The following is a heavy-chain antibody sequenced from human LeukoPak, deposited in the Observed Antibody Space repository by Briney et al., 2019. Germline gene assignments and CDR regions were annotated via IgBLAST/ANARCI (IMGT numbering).Heavy chain of an antibody. CDR2: FDPEDGET. CDR1: GYTLTELS. J-gene: IGHJ5*02. D-gene: IGHD3-9*01. CDR3: ATHRGRYNWFDP. V-gene: IGHV1-24*01. Sequence: ASVKVSCKVSGYTLTELSMHWVRQAPGKGLEWMGGFDPEDGETIYTQKFQGRVTMTEDTSTDTAYMELSSLRSEDTAVYYCATHRGRYNWFDPWGQGTLVTVSS.